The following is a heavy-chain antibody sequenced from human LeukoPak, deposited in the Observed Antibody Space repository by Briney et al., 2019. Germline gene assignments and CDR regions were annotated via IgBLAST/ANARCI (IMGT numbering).Heavy chain of an antibody. V-gene: IGHV3-21*01. CDR2: ISTSSSYI. Sequence: GGSLRLSCAASGFTFSSYEMNWVRQAPGKGLEWVSSISTSSSYIDYADSVKGRFTISRDNAKNSLYLQMNSPRADDTAVYYCARGSSNIAARDNWFDPWGQGTLVTVSS. CDR1: GFTFSSYE. D-gene: IGHD6-6*01. J-gene: IGHJ5*02. CDR3: ARGSSNIAARDNWFDP.